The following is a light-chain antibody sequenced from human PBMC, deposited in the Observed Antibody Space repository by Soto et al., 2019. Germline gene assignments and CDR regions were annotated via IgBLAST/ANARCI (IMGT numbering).Light chain of an antibody. CDR2: GAS. CDR1: QTVTTNY. CDR3: QQYGSSVFT. Sequence: ETVLTQSPGTLSLSPGETATLSCRASQTVTTNYLAWYQQKPDQAPRLLIYGASSRATGISDRFSGSGSGTDFTLTISRLEPEDFAVYYCQQYGSSVFTFGQGTKLEIK. V-gene: IGKV3-20*01. J-gene: IGKJ2*01.